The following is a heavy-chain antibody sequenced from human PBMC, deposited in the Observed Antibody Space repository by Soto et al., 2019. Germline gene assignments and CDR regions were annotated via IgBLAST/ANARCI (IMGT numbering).Heavy chain of an antibody. J-gene: IGHJ4*02. CDR2: ISSSSSYI. Sequence: CXRLSCAASGFTFSSYSMNWVRQAPGKGLEWVSSISSSSSYIYYADSVKGRFTISRDNAKNSLYLQMNSLRAEDTAVYYCARDLLEYASSGCPAYFDYCGQGHLVTVSS. D-gene: IGHD3-22*01. V-gene: IGHV3-21*01. CDR3: ARDLLEYASSGCPAYFDY. CDR1: GFTFSSYS.